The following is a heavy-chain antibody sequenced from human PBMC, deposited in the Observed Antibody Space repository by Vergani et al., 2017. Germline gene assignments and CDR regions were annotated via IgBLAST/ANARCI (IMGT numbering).Heavy chain of an antibody. Sequence: QVQLVQSGAEVKKPGSSVKVSCKASGGTFSSYAISWVRQAPGQGLEWMGRIIPIFGTANYAQKFQGRVTITAEESTSTAYMELSSLRSEDTAVYYCARDFGGAYCGGDCYHDYWGQGTLVTVSS. CDR2: IIPIFGTA. CDR1: GGTFSSYA. CDR3: ARDFGGAYCGGDCYHDY. J-gene: IGHJ4*02. D-gene: IGHD2-21*02. V-gene: IGHV1-69*18.